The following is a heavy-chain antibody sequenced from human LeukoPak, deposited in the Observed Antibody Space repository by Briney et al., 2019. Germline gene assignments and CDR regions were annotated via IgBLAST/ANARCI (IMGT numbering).Heavy chain of an antibody. CDR2: LQNDGSEK. Sequence: GGSLRLSCAPSGFSFSTSGMHWVRQAPGKGLAWVGFLQNDGSEKYFADSVKGRFTISRDNSKNTLYLQMNSLRAEDTAVYYCARESSRIAIGTLDFWGQGTLVTVSS. CDR3: ARESSRIAIGTLDF. V-gene: IGHV3-30*02. J-gene: IGHJ4*02. D-gene: IGHD6-13*01. CDR1: GFSFSTSG.